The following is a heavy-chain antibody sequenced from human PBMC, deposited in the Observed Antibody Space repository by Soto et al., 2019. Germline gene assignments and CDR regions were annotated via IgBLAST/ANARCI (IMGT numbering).Heavy chain of an antibody. V-gene: IGHV4-39*01. J-gene: IGHJ4*02. D-gene: IGHD3-22*01. Sequence: SETLSLTCTVSGGSISSSSYYWGWIRQPPGKGLEWIGSIYYSGSTYYNPSLKSRVTISVDTSKNQFSLKLSSVTAADTAVYYCARLKIRYDSSGYYQSDXWGQGTLVTVSS. CDR1: GGSISSSSYY. CDR3: ARLKIRYDSSGYYQSDX. CDR2: IYYSGST.